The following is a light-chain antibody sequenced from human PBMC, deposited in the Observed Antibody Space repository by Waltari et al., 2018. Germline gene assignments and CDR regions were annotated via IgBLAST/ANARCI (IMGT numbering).Light chain of an antibody. V-gene: IGKV3-15*01. CDR1: QSISRN. CDR2: AAS. Sequence: EVLMTQSPATLSMSPGERATLSCRASQSISRNLAWYQQKPGQAPRLLIYAASTRATGVPARFSGSGSGTDFTLTISSLQSEDFAVYYCQQYNNWRTFGQATRLEIK. J-gene: IGKJ2*01. CDR3: QQYNNWRT.